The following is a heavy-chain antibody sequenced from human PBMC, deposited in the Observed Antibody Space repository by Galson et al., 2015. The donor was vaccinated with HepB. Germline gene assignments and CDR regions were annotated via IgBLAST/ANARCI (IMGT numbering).Heavy chain of an antibody. CDR3: ARGGAVAGVYYYGMDV. Sequence: SVKVSCKASGYIFTSFAMHWVRQAPGQRLEWMGWINAGNGNSKYSQILQGRVSFTRDTSATTAYMELSSLTSEDTAVYFCARGGAVAGVYYYGMDVWGQGTTVTVSS. CDR2: INAGNGNS. CDR1: GYIFTSFA. J-gene: IGHJ6*02. D-gene: IGHD6-19*01. V-gene: IGHV1-3*01.